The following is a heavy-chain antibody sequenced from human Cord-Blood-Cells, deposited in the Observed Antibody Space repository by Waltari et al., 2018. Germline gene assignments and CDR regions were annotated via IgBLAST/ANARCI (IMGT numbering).Heavy chain of an antibody. V-gene: IGHV1-69*06. Sequence: QVQLVQSGAEVKKPGSSVKVSCKASGGTFSSYAISWVRQAPGQGLEWMGGIIPILGTANYAKKFQGRVTMTADKSTSTAYMELSSLRSEDTAVYYCAREPTGRAYSSSYWYFDLWGRGTLVTVSS. D-gene: IGHD6-6*01. J-gene: IGHJ2*01. CDR2: IIPILGTA. CDR3: AREPTGRAYSSSYWYFDL. CDR1: GGTFSSYA.